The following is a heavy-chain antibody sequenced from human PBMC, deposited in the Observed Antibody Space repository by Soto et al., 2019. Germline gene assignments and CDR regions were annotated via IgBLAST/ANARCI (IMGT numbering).Heavy chain of an antibody. V-gene: IGHV1-3*04. CDR1: GYTFTTYV. CDR2: INTGNDNT. CDR3: ARVGHYYYGMAV. Sequence: ASVKVSCKASGYTFTTYVMHWVRQAPGQRLEWMGWINTGNDNTKYSQKFQGRVTITRDTSASTVHMELSSLSSEDTAVYYCARVGHYYYGMAVWGQGTTVTVSS. J-gene: IGHJ6*02. D-gene: IGHD3-10*01.